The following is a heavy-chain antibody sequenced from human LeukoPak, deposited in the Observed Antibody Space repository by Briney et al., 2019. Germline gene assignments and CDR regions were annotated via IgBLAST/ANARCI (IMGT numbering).Heavy chain of an antibody. Sequence: SVKVSCKASGGTFSSYAISWVRQAPGQGLEWMGGIIPIFGTANYAQKFQGRVTITRNTSISTAYMELSSLRSEDTAVYYCARPNYDFWSGASGAFDIWGQGTMVTVSS. D-gene: IGHD3-3*01. V-gene: IGHV1-69*05. CDR3: ARPNYDFWSGASGAFDI. CDR1: GGTFSSYA. J-gene: IGHJ3*02. CDR2: IIPIFGTA.